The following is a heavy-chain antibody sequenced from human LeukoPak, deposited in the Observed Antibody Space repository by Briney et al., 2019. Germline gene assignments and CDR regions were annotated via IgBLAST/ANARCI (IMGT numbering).Heavy chain of an antibody. V-gene: IGHV4-59*01. Sequence: SETLSLTCTVSGGSISSYYWSWIRQPPGKGLEWIGYIYYSGSTNYNPSLKSRVTISVDTSKNQFSLKLSPVTAADTAVYYCARADPMYSSSWFGWFDPWGQGTLVTVSS. CDR2: IYYSGST. D-gene: IGHD6-13*01. J-gene: IGHJ5*02. CDR3: ARADPMYSSSWFGWFDP. CDR1: GGSISSYY.